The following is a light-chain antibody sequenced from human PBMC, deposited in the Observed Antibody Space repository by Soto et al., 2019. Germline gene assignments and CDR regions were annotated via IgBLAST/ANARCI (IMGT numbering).Light chain of an antibody. Sequence: DIQMTQSPSTLSASVGDRVTITCRASQSISSWLAWYQQKPGKAPRLLIYDASSLESGVPSRFSGGGSGTEFTLTISSLQPDDFATYYCQQYNSYSITFGQGTRLEIK. J-gene: IGKJ5*01. V-gene: IGKV1-5*01. CDR1: QSISSW. CDR3: QQYNSYSIT. CDR2: DAS.